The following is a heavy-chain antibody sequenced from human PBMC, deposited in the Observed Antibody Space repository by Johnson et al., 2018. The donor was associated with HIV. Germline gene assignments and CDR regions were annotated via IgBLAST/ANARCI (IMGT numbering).Heavy chain of an antibody. CDR1: GFTFKTYW. Sequence: VQLVESGGGLVQPGGSLRLSCVVSGFTFKTYWMHWVRQAPGKGLVWVARIKSDGGSTGYVDSVKGRFIISRDNTKNTLYLQMNSLRADDTAVYYCAIEGPSERAGFDIWGQGTMVTVSS. J-gene: IGHJ3*02. V-gene: IGHV3-74*01. CDR3: AIEGPSERAGFDI. CDR2: IKSDGGST.